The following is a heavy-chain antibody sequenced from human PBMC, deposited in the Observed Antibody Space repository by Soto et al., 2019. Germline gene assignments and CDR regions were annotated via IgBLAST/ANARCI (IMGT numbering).Heavy chain of an antibody. Sequence: ASVKVSCKASGYTFTSYGISWVRQAPGQGLEWMGWISAYNGTANYAQKFQGRVTITADESTRTAYMALSSLRAEDTAVYYCAREVHRYCSSTSCRPVHAFDIWGQGTMVTVSS. CDR1: GYTFTSYG. V-gene: IGHV1-18*01. J-gene: IGHJ3*02. CDR2: ISAYNGTA. D-gene: IGHD2-2*01. CDR3: AREVHRYCSSTSCRPVHAFDI.